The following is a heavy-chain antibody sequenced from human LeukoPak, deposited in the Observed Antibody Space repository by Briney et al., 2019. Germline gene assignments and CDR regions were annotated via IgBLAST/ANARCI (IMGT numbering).Heavy chain of an antibody. CDR3: ARTSSTTVVTSH. CDR1: GYTFTGYY. J-gene: IGHJ4*02. D-gene: IGHD4-23*01. Sequence: ASVKVSSKASGYTFTGYYMHWVRQAPGQGLECMGWINPNSGDTYYAQKFQGRVTMTRDTSISTAYMELSSLRSDDTAMYYCARTSSTTVVTSHWGQGTLVTVSS. CDR2: INPNSGDT. V-gene: IGHV1-2*02.